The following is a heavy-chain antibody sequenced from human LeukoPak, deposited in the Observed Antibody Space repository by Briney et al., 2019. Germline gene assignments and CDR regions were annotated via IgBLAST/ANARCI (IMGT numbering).Heavy chain of an antibody. D-gene: IGHD2-21*01. CDR3: ARVSLFSFDP. V-gene: IGHV4-30-4*01. CDR2: INHSGST. Sequence: SQTLSLTCTVSIDSISSGDYYWNWIRQPPGKGLEWIGEINHSGSTNYNPSLKSRVTISVDTSKNQFSLKLSSVTAADTAVYYCARVSLFSFDPWGQGTLVTVSS. J-gene: IGHJ5*02. CDR1: IDSISSGDYY.